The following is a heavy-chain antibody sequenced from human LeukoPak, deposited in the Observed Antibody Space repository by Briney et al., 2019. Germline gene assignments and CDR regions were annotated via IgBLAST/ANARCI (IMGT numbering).Heavy chain of an antibody. CDR1: GGSISSYY. CDR2: IYTSGST. Sequence: KASETLSLTCTVSGGSISSYYWSWIRQPPGKGLEWIGYIYTSGSTNYNPSLKSRVTISVDTSKNQFSLKLSSVTAADTAVYYCARQRSRLRDPFDHWGQGTLVTVSS. D-gene: IGHD2-2*01. J-gene: IGHJ4*02. CDR3: ARQRSRLRDPFDH. V-gene: IGHV4-4*09.